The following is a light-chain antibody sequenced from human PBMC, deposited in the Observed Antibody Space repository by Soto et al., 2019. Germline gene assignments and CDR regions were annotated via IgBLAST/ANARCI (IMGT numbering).Light chain of an antibody. Sequence: EIVVTQSPGTLSLSPGERATLSCRASQSFTSRYLAWYQQKAGQAPRLLIFGASIRDTGIPDRFSGSGSGTEFTLTISRLEPEDFAVYYCQQYGSSPGTFGQGTKVDI. CDR2: GAS. J-gene: IGKJ1*01. V-gene: IGKV3-20*01. CDR3: QQYGSSPGT. CDR1: QSFTSRY.